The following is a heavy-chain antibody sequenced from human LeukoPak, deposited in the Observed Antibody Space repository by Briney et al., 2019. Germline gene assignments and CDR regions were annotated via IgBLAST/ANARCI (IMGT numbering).Heavy chain of an antibody. D-gene: IGHD2/OR15-2a*01. Sequence: GGSLRLSCAASGFTVSSNYMSWVRQAPGKGLEWVSVIYSGGSTYYADSVKGRFTISRDNSKNTLYLQMNSLRAGDTAVYYCARDKEDPSKYFDYWGQGTLVTVSS. J-gene: IGHJ4*02. CDR3: ARDKEDPSKYFDY. CDR1: GFTVSSNY. V-gene: IGHV3-53*01. CDR2: IYSGGST.